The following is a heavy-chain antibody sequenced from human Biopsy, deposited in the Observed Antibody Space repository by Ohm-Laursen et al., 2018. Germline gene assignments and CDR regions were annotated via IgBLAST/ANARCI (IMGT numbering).Heavy chain of an antibody. CDR1: GVSINGGRYY. J-gene: IGHJ4*02. Sequence: SQTLSLTCTVSGVSINGGRYYWNWIRHHPGKGLEWIGNIFYSANTYYSPSLKSRVTISVDTSNNQFSLKLRSVTAADTAVYYCAGQVDFWSGYVDYWGQGTLVAVSS. V-gene: IGHV4-31*03. CDR3: AGQVDFWSGYVDY. CDR2: IFYSANT. D-gene: IGHD3-3*01.